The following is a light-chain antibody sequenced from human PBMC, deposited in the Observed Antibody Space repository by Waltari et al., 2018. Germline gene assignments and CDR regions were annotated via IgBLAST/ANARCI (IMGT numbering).Light chain of an antibody. V-gene: IGLV2-14*01. CDR1: TSDIGYNKF. Sequence: QSALTQPASVSGSPGQSIAISCTGTTSDIGYNKFVSWYQQNPGKAPNLIIYDVTGRPSGVSDRFSGSKSGNTASLTISGLQAEDEADYYCSSYTSSRTLIFGGGTKVTV. CDR3: SSYTSSRTLI. J-gene: IGLJ2*01. CDR2: DVT.